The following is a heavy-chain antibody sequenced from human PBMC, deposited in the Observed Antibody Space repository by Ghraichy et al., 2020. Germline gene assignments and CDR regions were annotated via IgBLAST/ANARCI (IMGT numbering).Heavy chain of an antibody. V-gene: IGHV1-69*13. D-gene: IGHD3-3*01. CDR2: IIPIFGTA. J-gene: IGHJ6*02. Sequence: SVKVSCKGSGGTFNTYAVYWVRQAREQGLEWMGGIIPIFGTANYAQRFQGRVRITADESTSTAYMEVSSLRSEDKAGYYCAVVSFGVVRGRPGYFYYYGMDVWGQGTTVTVSS. CDR3: AVVSFGVVRGRPGYFYYYGMDV. CDR1: GGTFNTYA.